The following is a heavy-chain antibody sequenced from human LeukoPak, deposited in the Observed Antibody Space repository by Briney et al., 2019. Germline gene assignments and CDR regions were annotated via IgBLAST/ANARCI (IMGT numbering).Heavy chain of an antibody. CDR3: AKDLGRYRNNYFDY. CDR2: ISGSGGGT. Sequence: GGSLRLSCAASGFTFNSYAMSWVRQAPEKGLEWVATISGSGGGTYYADSVKGRFTISRDDSKNTLYLQMNSLRAEDTAVYYCAKDLGRYRNNYFDYWGQGSLVTVSS. D-gene: IGHD1-26*01. V-gene: IGHV3-23*01. CDR1: GFTFNSYA. J-gene: IGHJ4*02.